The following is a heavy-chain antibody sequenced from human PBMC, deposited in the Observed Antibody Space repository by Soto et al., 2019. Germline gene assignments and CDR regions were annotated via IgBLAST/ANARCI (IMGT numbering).Heavy chain of an antibody. V-gene: IGHV5-10-1*01. CDR2: IDPSDSYT. Sequence: PGESLKISCKGSGYSFTSYWISWVRQMPGKGLEWMGRIDPSDSYTNYSPSFQGHVTISADKSISTAYLQWSSLKASDTAMYYCARPEVRFNLSYPHYYYGMDVWGQGTTVTVSS. CDR3: ARPEVRFNLSYPHYYYGMDV. CDR1: GYSFTSYW. J-gene: IGHJ6*02. D-gene: IGHD3-3*01.